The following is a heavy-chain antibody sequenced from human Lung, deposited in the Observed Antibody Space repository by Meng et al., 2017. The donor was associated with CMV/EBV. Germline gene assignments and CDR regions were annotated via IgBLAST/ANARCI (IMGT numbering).Heavy chain of an antibody. V-gene: IGHV3-48*03. Sequence: LSLTCEASGFTFSSYEMNWVRQAPGKGLEWVSHISNSGNTIYYADSVKGRFTISRDNAKNSLYLQMNSLRAEDTAVYYCTAVADYWGPGTLVTVSS. CDR3: TAVADY. J-gene: IGHJ4*02. CDR1: GFTFSSYE. D-gene: IGHD6-19*01. CDR2: ISNSGNTI.